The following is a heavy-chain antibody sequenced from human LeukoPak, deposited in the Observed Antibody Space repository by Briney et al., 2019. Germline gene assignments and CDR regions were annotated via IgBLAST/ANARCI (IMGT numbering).Heavy chain of an antibody. CDR3: ARAVHYSGTSDQYTGGWYYFDF. Sequence: SETLSLTCAVYGGSFSGYYWSWIRQPPGKGLEWIGETNHGGSTNYNPSLKSRATISVDMSRKHFFLDLSSVTAADTAVYYCARAVHYSGTSDQYTGGWYYFDFWGQGTLVTVSS. CDR1: GGSFSGYY. CDR2: TNHGGST. J-gene: IGHJ4*02. V-gene: IGHV4-34*01. D-gene: IGHD3-10*01.